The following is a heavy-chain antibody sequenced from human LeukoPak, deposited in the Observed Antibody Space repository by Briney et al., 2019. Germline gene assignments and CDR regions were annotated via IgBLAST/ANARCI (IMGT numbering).Heavy chain of an antibody. V-gene: IGHV4-4*02. CDR1: GGSISSSNW. CDR3: ARVSQYDYVWGSYRPIGAFDI. CDR2: IYHSGST. D-gene: IGHD3-16*02. J-gene: IGHJ3*02. Sequence: SETLSLTCAVSGGSISSSNWWSWVRQPPGKGLEWIGEIYHSGSTNYNPSLKSRVTISVDRSKNQFSLKLSSVTAADTAVYYCARVSQYDYVWGSYRPIGAFDIWGQGTMVTVSS.